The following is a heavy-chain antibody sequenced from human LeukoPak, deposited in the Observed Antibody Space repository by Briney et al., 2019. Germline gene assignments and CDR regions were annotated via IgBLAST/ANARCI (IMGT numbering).Heavy chain of an antibody. CDR3: AREWYVSYGMDV. D-gene: IGHD2-15*01. J-gene: IGHJ6*02. Sequence: GGSLRRSCAASGFTFSSYSMNWVRQAPGKGLEGVSSISSSSSYIYYADSVKGRFTISRDNAKNSLYLQMNSLRAEDTAVYYCAREWYVSYGMDVWGQGTTVTDSS. V-gene: IGHV3-21*01. CDR1: GFTFSSYS. CDR2: ISSSSSYI.